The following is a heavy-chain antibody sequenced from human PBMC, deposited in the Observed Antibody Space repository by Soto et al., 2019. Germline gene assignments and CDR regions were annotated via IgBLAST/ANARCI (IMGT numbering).Heavy chain of an antibody. Sequence: ASVKVSCKASGYTFSSYGISWVRQAPGQGLEWMGWISAYNANTNYAQKLQGRVTMTTDTSTSTAYMELRSLTSDDTAVYYCAREVTGTTQETADYWGQGTLLTVSS. CDR3: AREVTGTTQETADY. D-gene: IGHD1-7*01. CDR1: GYTFSSYG. J-gene: IGHJ4*02. V-gene: IGHV1-18*01. CDR2: ISAYNANT.